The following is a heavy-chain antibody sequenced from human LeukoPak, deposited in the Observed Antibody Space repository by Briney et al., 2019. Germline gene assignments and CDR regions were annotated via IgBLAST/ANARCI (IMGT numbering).Heavy chain of an antibody. J-gene: IGHJ4*02. V-gene: IGHV4-34*01. CDR2: INHSGST. Sequence: PSETLSLTCAVYGGSFSGYYWSWIRQPPGKGLEWIGEINHSGSTNYNPSLTSRVTISVDTSKNQFSLKLSSVTAADTAVYYCARGGRITMVRGVITFDYWGQGTLVTVSS. CDR1: GGSFSGYY. D-gene: IGHD3-10*01. CDR3: ARGGRITMVRGVITFDY.